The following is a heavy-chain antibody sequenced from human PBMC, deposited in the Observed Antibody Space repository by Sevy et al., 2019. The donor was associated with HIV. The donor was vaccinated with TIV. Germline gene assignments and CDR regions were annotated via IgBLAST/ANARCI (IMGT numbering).Heavy chain of an antibody. Sequence: SQTLSLTCAISGDSVSSNNVAWNWIRQSPSRGLEWLGRTYYMSRWYNDYALPVKSRITINPDTSKNQFSLQLSSVTPEDTAVYYCARGAQSAFDIWGQGTMVTVSS. CDR1: GDSVSSNNVA. CDR3: ARGAQSAFDI. J-gene: IGHJ3*02. V-gene: IGHV6-1*01. CDR2: TYYMSRWYN.